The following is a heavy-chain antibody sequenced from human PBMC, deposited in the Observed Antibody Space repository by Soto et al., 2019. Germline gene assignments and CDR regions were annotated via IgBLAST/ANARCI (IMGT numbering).Heavy chain of an antibody. D-gene: IGHD3-3*01. CDR1: GDSISSRVYY. V-gene: IGHV4-39*01. Sequence: PSETLSLTCSVSGDSISSRVYYWGWIRQPPGKGLEWIGNFYYFGSTYYNPSLKSRVTISVDTSNNQLSLRLRSVTAADTAVYYCATSTMTSNWFDPWGQGTLVTVS. CDR2: FYYFGST. J-gene: IGHJ5*02. CDR3: ATSTMTSNWFDP.